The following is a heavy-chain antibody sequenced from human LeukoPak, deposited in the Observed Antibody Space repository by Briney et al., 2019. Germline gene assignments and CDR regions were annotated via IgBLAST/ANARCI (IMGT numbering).Heavy chain of an antibody. D-gene: IGHD2-2*01. CDR1: GFTFSSYG. J-gene: IGHJ4*02. CDR3: SRDVTVPAAMVY. V-gene: IGHV3-21*01. Sequence: GGSLRLSCAASGFTFSSYGMSCVRQAPGKGLEWVSSISSTSSYIYYADSVKGRFTISRDNAKNALYLQMTSLRAEDTAVYYCSRDVTVPAAMVYWGQGTLVTVSS. CDR2: ISSTSSYI.